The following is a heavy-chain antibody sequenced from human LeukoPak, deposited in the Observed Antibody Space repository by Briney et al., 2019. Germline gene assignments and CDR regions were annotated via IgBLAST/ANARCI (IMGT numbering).Heavy chain of an antibody. CDR2: ISSSSSYI. Sequence: GGSLRLSCAASGFTFSSYSMNWVRQAPGKGLEWVSSISSSSSYIYYADSVKGRFTISRDNAKNSLYLQMNSLRAEDTAVYYCARGAPYCNGGSCYYLFDYWGQGTLVTVSS. D-gene: IGHD2-15*01. J-gene: IGHJ4*02. CDR1: GFTFSSYS. V-gene: IGHV3-21*01. CDR3: ARGAPYCNGGSCYYLFDY.